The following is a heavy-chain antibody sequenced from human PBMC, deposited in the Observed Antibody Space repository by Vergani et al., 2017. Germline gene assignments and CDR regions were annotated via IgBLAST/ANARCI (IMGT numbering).Heavy chain of an antibody. Sequence: EVQLLESGGDLVQPGGSLRLSCAASGFTFRNYAMTWVRQAPGKGLEWVSSVSGSSATPYYADSVKGRFIISRDNSKNTLHLQMNSLRADDTAVYYCAKAVMIMFGGVIPSDFWGQGTLVTVSS. CDR2: VSGSSATP. CDR1: GFTFRNYA. V-gene: IGHV3-23*01. CDR3: AKAVMIMFGGVIPSDF. D-gene: IGHD3-16*02. J-gene: IGHJ4*02.